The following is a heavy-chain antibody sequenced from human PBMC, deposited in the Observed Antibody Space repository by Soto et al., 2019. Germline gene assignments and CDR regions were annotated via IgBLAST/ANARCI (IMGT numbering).Heavy chain of an antibody. D-gene: IGHD3-16*02. V-gene: IGHV3-15*01. CDR2: IKSKTDGGTT. J-gene: IGHJ4*02. Sequence: GGSLRLSCAASGFTFKNAWMNWVRQAPGKGLEWVGRIKSKTDGGTTDYAAPVKGRFTISRDDSKNTLYLQMNSLKTEDTAVYYCTLRGYDYIWGSYRYRSFDYWGQGTLVTVSS. CDR3: TLRGYDYIWGSYRYRSFDY. CDR1: GFTFKNAW.